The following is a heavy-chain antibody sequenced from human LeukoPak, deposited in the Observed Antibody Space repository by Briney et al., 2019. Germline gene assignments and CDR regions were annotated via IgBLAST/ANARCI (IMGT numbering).Heavy chain of an antibody. Sequence: GESLKISCKGSGYSFTTYWIGWVRQLPGKGLEWMGIIYPGDSDTRYSPSFQGQVTISADKSISTAYLQWNSLKASDTATYYCARYGRGVGASRDWFDPWGQGTLVTVSS. CDR2: IYPGDSDT. D-gene: IGHD3-10*02. J-gene: IGHJ5*02. V-gene: IGHV5-51*01. CDR3: ARYGRGVGASRDWFDP. CDR1: GYSFTTYW.